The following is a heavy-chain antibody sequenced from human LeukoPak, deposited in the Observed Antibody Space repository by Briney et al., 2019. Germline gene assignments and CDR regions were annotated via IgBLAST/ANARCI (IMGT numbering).Heavy chain of an antibody. CDR3: ARSRAGTGAFDI. Sequence: GGSLRLSCAASGFTFSSYSMNWVRQAPGKGLEWVSSISSSSSYIYYADSVKGRFTISRDNAKNSLYLQMNSLRAEDTAVYYCARSRAGTGAFDIWGQGTMVTLSS. CDR2: ISSSSSYI. D-gene: IGHD6-13*01. V-gene: IGHV3-21*01. J-gene: IGHJ3*02. CDR1: GFTFSSYS.